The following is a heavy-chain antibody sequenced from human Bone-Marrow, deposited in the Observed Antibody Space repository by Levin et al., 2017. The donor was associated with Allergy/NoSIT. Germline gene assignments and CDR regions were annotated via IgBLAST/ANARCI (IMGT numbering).Heavy chain of an antibody. D-gene: IGHD6-19*01. V-gene: IGHV4-39*01. CDR3: ARRPAVAGTSGGRPTKNIHYYMDV. CDR2: IYYSGST. Sequence: SQTLSLTCTVSGGSISSSSYYWGWIRQPPGKGLEWIGSIYYSGSTYYNPSLKSRVTISVDTSKNQFSLKLSSVTAADTAVYYCARRPAVAGTSGGRPTKNIHYYMDVWGKGTTVTVSS. CDR1: GGSISSSSYY. J-gene: IGHJ6*03.